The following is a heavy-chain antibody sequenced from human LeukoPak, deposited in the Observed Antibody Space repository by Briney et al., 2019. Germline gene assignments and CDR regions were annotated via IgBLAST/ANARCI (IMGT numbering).Heavy chain of an antibody. CDR3: AGSDTIGYTPREWDYWYFDL. CDR1: EFTFSSYA. V-gene: IGHV3-30*03. Sequence: GGSLRLSCAASEFTFSSYAMHWVRQAPGKGLEWVAVILYDGSNKKYADSVKGRFTISRDNSKNTLYLQMNSLRAEDTAVYYCAGSDTIGYTPREWDYWYFDLWGRGTLVTVSS. CDR2: ILYDGSNK. J-gene: IGHJ2*01. D-gene: IGHD3-16*02.